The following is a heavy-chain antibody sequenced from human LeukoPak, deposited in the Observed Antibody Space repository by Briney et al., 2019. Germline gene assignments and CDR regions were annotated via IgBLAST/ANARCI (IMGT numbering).Heavy chain of an antibody. CDR1: GGTFSSYA. J-gene: IGHJ4*02. D-gene: IGHD1-26*01. V-gene: IGHV1-69*04. Sequence: SVKVSCKASGGTFSSYAISWVRQAPGQGLEWMGRIIPILGIANYAQKFQGRVTITADKSTSTAYMELRSLRSEDTAVYYCASGSGTYYHQGYWGQGTLVTVSS. CDR3: ASGSGTYYHQGY. CDR2: IIPILGIA.